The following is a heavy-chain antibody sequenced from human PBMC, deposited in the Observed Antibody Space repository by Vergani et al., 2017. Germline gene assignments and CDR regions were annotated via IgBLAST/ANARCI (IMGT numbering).Heavy chain of an antibody. CDR1: GYTFTSYD. J-gene: IGHJ6*02. Sequence: QVQLVQSGAEVKKPGASVKVSCKASGYTFTSYDINWVRQATGQGLEWMGWMNPNSGNTGYAQKFQGRVTITRNTSISTAYMELSSLRSEDTAVYYCAGMQLGGSGSYYNPNYYYYYGMDVWGQGTTVTVSS. D-gene: IGHD3-10*01. CDR2: MNPNSGNT. V-gene: IGHV1-8*03. CDR3: AGMQLGGSGSYYNPNYYYYYGMDV.